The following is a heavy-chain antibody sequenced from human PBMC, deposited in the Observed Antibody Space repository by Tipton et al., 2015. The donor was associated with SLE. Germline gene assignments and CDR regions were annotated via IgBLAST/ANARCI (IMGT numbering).Heavy chain of an antibody. V-gene: IGHV4-34*01. CDR3: ARGPGGRSENYDAFDM. Sequence: TLSLTCAVYGGSFSGYYWSWIRQPPGKGLEWIGEINHRGSTNYNPSLKSRVTISIDTSKNQFSLKLSSVTAADTAVYYCARGPGGRSENYDAFDMWGQGTLVTVSS. J-gene: IGHJ3*02. CDR1: GGSFSGYY. CDR2: INHRGST. D-gene: IGHD1-7*01.